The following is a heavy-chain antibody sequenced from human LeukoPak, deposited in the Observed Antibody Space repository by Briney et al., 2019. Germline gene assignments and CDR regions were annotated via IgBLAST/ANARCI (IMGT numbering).Heavy chain of an antibody. CDR2: IYYSGST. Sequence: PSETLPLTCTVSGGSISSGDYYWTWIRQPPGKGLEWIGYIYYSGSTYCNPSLKSRLIISVDTSKNQFSLKLSSVTAADTAVYYCARGLGSSWYGDWGQGTLVTVSS. CDR1: GGSISSGDYY. CDR3: ARGLGSSWYGD. V-gene: IGHV4-30-4*01. D-gene: IGHD6-13*01. J-gene: IGHJ4*02.